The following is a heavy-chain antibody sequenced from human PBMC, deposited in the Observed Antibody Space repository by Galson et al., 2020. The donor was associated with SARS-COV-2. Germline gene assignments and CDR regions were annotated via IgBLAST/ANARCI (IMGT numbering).Heavy chain of an antibody. J-gene: IGHJ4*02. CDR3: ARSERSGWFYDY. D-gene: IGHD6-19*01. CDR1: GFTFNTYW. V-gene: IGHV3-7*01. CDR2: IKQDGSEK. Sequence: GGSLRLSCEVSGFTFNTYWMSWVRQAPGKGLEWVANIKQDGSEKYYVDSVKGRFTISRDNAKKSLFLQMNGLRGEDTALYYCARSERSGWFYDYWGQGPLVIVSS.